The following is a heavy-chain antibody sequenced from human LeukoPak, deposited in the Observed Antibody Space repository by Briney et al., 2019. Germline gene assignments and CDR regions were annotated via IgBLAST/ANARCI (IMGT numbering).Heavy chain of an antibody. J-gene: IGHJ4*02. V-gene: IGHV3-30*04. D-gene: IGHD5-18*01. Sequence: GGSLRLSCAASGFTFSSYAMHWVRQAPGKGLEWVAVISYDGSNKYYADSVKGRFTISRDNSKNTLYLQMNSLRAEDTAVYYCVRRTAMVSLDYWGQGTLVTVSS. CDR3: VRRTAMVSLDY. CDR1: GFTFSSYA. CDR2: ISYDGSNK.